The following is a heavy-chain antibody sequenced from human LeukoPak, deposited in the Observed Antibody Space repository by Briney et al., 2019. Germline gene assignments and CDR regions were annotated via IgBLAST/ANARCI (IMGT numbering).Heavy chain of an antibody. V-gene: IGHV3-64*01. CDR1: GFTFSNYA. D-gene: IGHD4/OR15-4a*01. CDR3: ARGLDYDVLDV. J-gene: IGHJ6*02. CDR2: ISTNGGST. Sequence: RGSLRLSCAASGFTFSNYAMHWVRQAPGKGLKYVSAISTNGGSTYYANSVKGRFTISRDNSKNMLYLQMGSLRAEDMAVYYCARGLDYDVLDVWGQGTTVTVSS.